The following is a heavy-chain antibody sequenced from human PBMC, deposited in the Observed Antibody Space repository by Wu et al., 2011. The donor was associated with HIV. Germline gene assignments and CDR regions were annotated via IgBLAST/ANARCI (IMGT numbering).Heavy chain of an antibody. Sequence: QAQLVQSGAEVREPGSSVKVSCKASGGTLRKYAFNWVRQAPGEGLEWMGRIIPILEKPKYAQKYQGRVAITADESTSTAYMELSSLGSEDTAVYYCAGPRGYSYGSFDYWGQGTLVIVSS. J-gene: IGHJ4*02. V-gene: IGHV1-69*15. CDR3: AGPRGYSYGSFDY. CDR2: IIPILEKP. CDR1: GGTLRKYA. D-gene: IGHD5-18*01.